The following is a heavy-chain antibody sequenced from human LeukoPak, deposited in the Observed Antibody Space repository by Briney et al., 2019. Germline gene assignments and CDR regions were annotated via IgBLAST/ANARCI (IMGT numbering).Heavy chain of an antibody. CDR2: ISAYNGNT. CDR3: ARASRHYYGSGFFDY. V-gene: IGHV1-18*01. CDR1: GYTFTSYG. Sequence: ASVNVSCKASGYTFTSYGISWVRQAPGQGLEWMGWISAYNGNTNYAQKLQGRVTMTTDTSTSTAYMELRSLRSDDTAVYYCARASRHYYGSGFFDYWGQGTLVTVSS. D-gene: IGHD3-10*01. J-gene: IGHJ4*02.